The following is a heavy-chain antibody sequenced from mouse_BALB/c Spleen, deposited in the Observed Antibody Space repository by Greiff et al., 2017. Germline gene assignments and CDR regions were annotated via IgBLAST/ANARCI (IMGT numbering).Heavy chain of an antibody. CDR3: TKAEREGMDY. J-gene: IGHJ4*01. CDR1: GYTFTSYY. V-gene: IGHV1S81*02. CDR2: INPSNGGT. Sequence: QVQLQQSGAELVKPGASVKLSCKASGYTFTSYYMYWVKQRPGQGLEWIGGINPSNGGTNFNEKFKSKATLTVDKSSSTAYMKLSSLTSEDTAVFYSTKAEREGMDYWGQGTSVTASS.